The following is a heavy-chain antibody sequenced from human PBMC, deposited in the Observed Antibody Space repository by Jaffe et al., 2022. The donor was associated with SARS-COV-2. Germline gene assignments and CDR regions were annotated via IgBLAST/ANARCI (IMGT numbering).Heavy chain of an antibody. CDR1: GFTFSSYA. V-gene: IGHV3-30-3*01. J-gene: IGHJ4*02. Sequence: QVQLVESGGGVVQPGRSLRLSCAASGFTFSSYAMHWVRQAPGKGLEWVAVISYDGSNKYYADSVKGRFTISRDNSKNTLYLQMNSLRAEDTAVYYCAREDPALVDWGQGTLVTVSS. CDR3: AREDPALVD. D-gene: IGHD2-2*01. CDR2: ISYDGSNK.